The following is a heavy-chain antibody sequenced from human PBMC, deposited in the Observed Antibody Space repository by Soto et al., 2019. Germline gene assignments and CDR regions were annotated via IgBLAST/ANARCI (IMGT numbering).Heavy chain of an antibody. Sequence: QLQLQESGSGLVKPSQTLSLTCAVSGGSISSGGYSWSWIRQPPGKGLEWIGYIYHSGSTYYNPSLTSRVTIPVDRAKNQCSLKLSSVTAADTAVYYCARAGGLGAVAVDYWGQGTLVTVSS. D-gene: IGHD6-19*01. J-gene: IGHJ4*02. V-gene: IGHV4-30-2*01. CDR3: ARAGGLGAVAVDY. CDR1: GGSISSGGYS. CDR2: IYHSGST.